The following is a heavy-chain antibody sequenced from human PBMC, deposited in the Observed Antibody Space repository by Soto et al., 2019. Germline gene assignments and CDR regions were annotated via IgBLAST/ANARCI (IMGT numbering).Heavy chain of an antibody. D-gene: IGHD3-16*02. CDR2: IYNRGDT. J-gene: IGHJ4*02. Sequence: SETLSLTCTVSGGSLSRGTDSWSWIRQAPGKAPEWIGYIYNRGDTYFNPSLKSRVAISIDRSKNQFSLKLNSVTAADTAVYFCARDYRTSAGRHFDYWGQGILVT. CDR3: ARDYRTSAGRHFDY. CDR1: GGSLSRGTDS. V-gene: IGHV4-30-2*01.